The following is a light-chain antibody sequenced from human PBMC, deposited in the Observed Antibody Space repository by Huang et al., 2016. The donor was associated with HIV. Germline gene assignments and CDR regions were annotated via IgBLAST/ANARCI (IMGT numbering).Light chain of an antibody. Sequence: EIVMTQSPATLSVSPGERITLSCRASENINNNLAWYQQKPGQAPRLLIYGASTGATGVAARVTGSGSGTDFTLTISSLQSEDSAVYYCHQYDNWPPFTFGQGTKLEIK. J-gene: IGKJ2*01. CDR2: GAS. V-gene: IGKV3-15*01. CDR1: ENINNN. CDR3: HQYDNWPPFT.